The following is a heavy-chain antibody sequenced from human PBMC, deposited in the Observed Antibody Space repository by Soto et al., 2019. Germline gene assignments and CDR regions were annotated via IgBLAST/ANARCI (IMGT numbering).Heavy chain of an antibody. CDR1: GFTFSSYG. J-gene: IGHJ4*02. Sequence: QVQLVESGGGVVQPGRSLRLSCAASGFTFSSYGMHWVRQAPGKGLEWVAVIWYDGSNKYYADSVKGRFTISRDNSTNTLYLQMNSLRAEDTAVYYCARMDYCGGDCYYFDYWGQGTLVTVSS. V-gene: IGHV3-33*01. CDR3: ARMDYCGGDCYYFDY. D-gene: IGHD2-21*02. CDR2: IWYDGSNK.